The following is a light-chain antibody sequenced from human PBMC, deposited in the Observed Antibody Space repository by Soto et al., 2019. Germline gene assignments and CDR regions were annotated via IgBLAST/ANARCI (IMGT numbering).Light chain of an antibody. CDR1: QSVSSH. V-gene: IGKV3-15*01. CDR3: QQYNKWPPLT. J-gene: IGKJ4*01. Sequence: EIVMSQSPATLSVSPGERATFSCRASQSVSSHLTWYQQKPGQASRLLNYGASTRATGIPARFSDGGSGTEFTLTISSLQSEDFAIYYCQQYNKWPPLTFGGGTKVKIK. CDR2: GAS.